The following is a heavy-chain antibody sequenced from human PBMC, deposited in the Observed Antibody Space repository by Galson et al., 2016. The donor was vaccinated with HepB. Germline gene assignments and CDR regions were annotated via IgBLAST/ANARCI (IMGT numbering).Heavy chain of an antibody. Sequence: TLSLTCAVSGDSVNSGGYSWSWIRQPPGKGLEWIGYIYQSGSTYYKPSLKSRVTISIDRSKNQFSLKLSSVTAADTAVYYCARAYESSLAFFDYWGQGILVTVSS. CDR2: IYQSGST. D-gene: IGHD3-22*01. J-gene: IGHJ4*02. V-gene: IGHV4-30-2*01. CDR1: GDSVNSGGYS. CDR3: ARAYESSLAFFDY.